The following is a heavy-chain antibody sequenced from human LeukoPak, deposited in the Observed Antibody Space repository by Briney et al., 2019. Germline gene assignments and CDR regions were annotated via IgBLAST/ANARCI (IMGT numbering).Heavy chain of an antibody. CDR1: GFTVSSNY. J-gene: IGHJ4*02. CDR3: ARDPTTIATY. D-gene: IGHD1-1*01. V-gene: IGHV3-66*01. CDR2: IYSGGST. Sequence: GGSLRLSCAASGFTVSSNYMYWVRQAPGKGLEWVSVIYSGGSTYYADSVKGRFTISRDNSKNTLYLQMNSLRAEDTAVYYCARDPTTIATYWGQGTLVTVSS.